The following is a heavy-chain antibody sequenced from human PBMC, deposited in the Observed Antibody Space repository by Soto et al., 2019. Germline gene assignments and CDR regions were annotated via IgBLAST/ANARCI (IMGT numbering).Heavy chain of an antibody. CDR2: IYYSGST. V-gene: IGHV4-59*08. CDR3: ARLGLPYYFDY. CDR1: GGSISSYY. J-gene: IGHJ4*02. Sequence: QVQLQESGPGLVKPSETLSLTCTVSGGSISSYYWSWIRQPPGKGLEWIGYIYYSGSTNYNPSLQSRVTISVDTSKNQFSLKLSSVTAADTAVYYCARLGLPYYFDYWGQGTLVTVSS.